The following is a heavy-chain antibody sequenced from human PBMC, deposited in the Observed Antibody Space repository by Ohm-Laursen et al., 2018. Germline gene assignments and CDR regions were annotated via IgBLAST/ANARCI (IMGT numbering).Heavy chain of an antibody. Sequence: SLRLSCAATGFIFSNYDMNWVRQAPGKGLELVSSIGSTTTCIYYADSVKGRFTISRDNAKNSLYLQMNSLRAEDTAVYYCARDEKYYDFWSGYYYYYYGMDVWGQGTTVTVSS. D-gene: IGHD3-3*01. CDR3: ARDEKYYDFWSGYYYYYYGMDV. CDR2: IGSTTTCI. V-gene: IGHV3-21*01. J-gene: IGHJ6*02. CDR1: GFIFSNYD.